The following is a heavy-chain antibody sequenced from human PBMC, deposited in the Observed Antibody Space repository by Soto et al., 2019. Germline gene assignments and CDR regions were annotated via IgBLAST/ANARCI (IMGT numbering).Heavy chain of an antibody. J-gene: IGHJ6*02. Sequence: QVQLVESGGGVVQPGRSLRLSCAASGFTFNNYGMHWVRQAPGKGLEWLAVIWNDGSNSSYANSVKGRFTISRDNSKNTLNLQMSSVRAEDKSVYCGARRQIPPPTRGAANARGGMDVWGQGTTVTVSS. V-gene: IGHV3-33*01. CDR2: IWNDGSNS. D-gene: IGHD6-13*01. CDR3: ARRQIPPPTRGAANARGGMDV. CDR1: GFTFNNYG.